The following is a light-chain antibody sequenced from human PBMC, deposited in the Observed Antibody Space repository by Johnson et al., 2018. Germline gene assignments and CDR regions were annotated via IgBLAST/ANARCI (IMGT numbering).Light chain of an antibody. J-gene: IGLJ1*01. Sequence: QSVLTQPPSVSAAPGQKVTISCSGSSSNIGNNYVSWYQQLPGTAPKLLIYENNKRPSGIPDRFSGSKSVPSATLGITGLQTGDEADYYCGTWDSSLSAGNVFGTGTKVTVL. CDR2: ENN. CDR3: GTWDSSLSAGNV. V-gene: IGLV1-51*02. CDR1: SSNIGNNY.